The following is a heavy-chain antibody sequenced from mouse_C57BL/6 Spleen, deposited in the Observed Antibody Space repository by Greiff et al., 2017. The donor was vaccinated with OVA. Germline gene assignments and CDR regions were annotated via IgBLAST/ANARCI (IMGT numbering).Heavy chain of an antibody. Sequence: EVKLMESGGGLVKPGGSLKLSCAASGFTFSDYGMHWVRQAPEKGLEWVAYISSGSSTIYYADTVKGRFTITRDNAKNTLFLQMTSLRSKDPAVYYCARPDWEWFAYWGQGTLVTVSA. V-gene: IGHV5-17*01. J-gene: IGHJ3*01. CDR3: ARPDWEWFAY. CDR2: ISSGSSTI. D-gene: IGHD4-1*01. CDR1: GFTFSDYG.